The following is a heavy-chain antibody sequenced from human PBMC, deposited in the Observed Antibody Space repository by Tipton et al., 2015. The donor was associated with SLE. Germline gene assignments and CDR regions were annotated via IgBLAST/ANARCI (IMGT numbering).Heavy chain of an antibody. V-gene: IGHV4-38-2*01. CDR3: ARHATSYSGSLYYFDY. Sequence: GLVKPSETLSLTCAVSGYSISSGYYWGWIRQPPGKGLEWIGSIYHSGSTYYNPSLKSRVTISVDTSKNQFSLKLSSVTAADTAVYYCARHATSYSGSLYYFDYWGQGTLVTVSS. CDR1: GYSISSGYY. D-gene: IGHD1-26*01. J-gene: IGHJ4*02. CDR2: IYHSGST.